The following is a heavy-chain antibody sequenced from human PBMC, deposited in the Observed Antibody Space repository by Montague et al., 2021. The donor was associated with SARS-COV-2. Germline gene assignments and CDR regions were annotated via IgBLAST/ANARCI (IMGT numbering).Heavy chain of an antibody. J-gene: IGHJ4*02. V-gene: IGHV1-8*01. D-gene: IGHD3-22*01. Sequence: SVKVSFKASGYTFTSYDINWVRQATGHGLEWMGWMNPNSGNTGYAQKFQGRVTMTRNTSISTAYMELTSLRSEDTALYYCARAYDSSGWLDYWGQGTLVTVSS. CDR3: ARAYDSSGWLDY. CDR1: GYTFTSYD. CDR2: MNPNSGNT.